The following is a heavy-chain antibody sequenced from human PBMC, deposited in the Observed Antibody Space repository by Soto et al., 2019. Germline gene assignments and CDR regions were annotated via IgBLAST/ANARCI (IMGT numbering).Heavy chain of an antibody. CDR1: GGSISSYY. J-gene: IGHJ5*02. Sequence: SETLSLTCTVSGGSISSYYWSWIRQPPGKGLEWIGYIYYSGSTNYNPSLKSRVTISVDTSKNQFSLKLSSVTAADTAVYYCARGGLNVWGWFDPWGQGTLVTVSS. CDR2: IYYSGST. D-gene: IGHD3-16*01. CDR3: ARGGLNVWGWFDP. V-gene: IGHV4-59*01.